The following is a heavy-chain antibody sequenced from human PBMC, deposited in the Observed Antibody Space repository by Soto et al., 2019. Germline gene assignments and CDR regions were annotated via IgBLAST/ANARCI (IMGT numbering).Heavy chain of an antibody. CDR1: GISIDNYY. CDR2: IYSSGTT. V-gene: IGHV4-4*07. J-gene: IGHJ5*02. CDR3: VRDVGGSGWFDP. Sequence: SETLSLTCTVSGISIDNYYCSWIRQSAGKGLEWIGRIYSSGTTNYNPSLKSRVTMSVDMSKSQFSLNVRSVTAADTAVYYCVRDVGGSGWFDPWGQGTLVTVSS.